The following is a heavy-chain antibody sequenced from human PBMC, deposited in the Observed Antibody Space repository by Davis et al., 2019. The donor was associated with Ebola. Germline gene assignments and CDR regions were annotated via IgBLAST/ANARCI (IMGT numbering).Heavy chain of an antibody. V-gene: IGHV3-11*04. J-gene: IGHJ6*02. CDR3: ARDHGGFRELLGYYGMDV. CDR2: ISSSSSTI. Sequence: LSLTCAVYGGSFSGYYWSWIRQAPGKGLEWVSYISSSSSTIYYADSVKGRFTISRDNAKNSLYLQMNSLRDEDTAVYYCARDHGGFRELLGYYGMDVWGQGTTVTVSS. CDR1: GGSFSGYY. D-gene: IGHD3-10*01.